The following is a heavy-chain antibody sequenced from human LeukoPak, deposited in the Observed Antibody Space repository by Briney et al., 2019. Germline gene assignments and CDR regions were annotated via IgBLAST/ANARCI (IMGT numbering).Heavy chain of an antibody. CDR1: GFTFSDYY. D-gene: IGHD6-13*01. Sequence: PGGSLRLSCAASGFTFSDYYMSWIRQAPGKGLEWVSYISSSGSTIYYADSVKGRFTISRDSAKNSLYLQMNSLRAEDTAVYYCARDRGSSWSYYYGMDVWGQGTTVTVPS. J-gene: IGHJ6*02. V-gene: IGHV3-11*01. CDR3: ARDRGSSWSYYYGMDV. CDR2: ISSSGSTI.